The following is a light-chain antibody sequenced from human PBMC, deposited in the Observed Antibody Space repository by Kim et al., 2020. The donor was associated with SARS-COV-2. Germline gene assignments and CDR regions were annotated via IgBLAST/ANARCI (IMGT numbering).Light chain of an antibody. V-gene: IGKV1-33*01. CDR1: QDISNY. J-gene: IGKJ5*01. CDR2: DAS. Sequence: DIQMTQSPSSLSASVGDRVTITCQASQDISNYLNWYQRKPGKAPKLLIYDASNLETGVPSRFSGSGSGTDFTFTISSLQPEDIATYYCQQYDNLPPPFGQGTRLEIK. CDR3: QQYDNLPPP.